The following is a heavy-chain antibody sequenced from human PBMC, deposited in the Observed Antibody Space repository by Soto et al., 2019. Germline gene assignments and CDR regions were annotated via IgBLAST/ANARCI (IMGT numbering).Heavy chain of an antibody. Sequence: GGSLRLSCEASGFSFSANSMRWVRQAPGKGLVWVSRINSDGSSTSYADSVKGRFTISRDNAKNTLYLQMNSLRAEDTAVYYCARGPFYGSSWGQGTLVTVSS. J-gene: IGHJ4*02. V-gene: IGHV3-74*01. CDR3: ARGPFYGSS. CDR2: INSDGSST. D-gene: IGHD6-13*01. CDR1: GFSFSANS.